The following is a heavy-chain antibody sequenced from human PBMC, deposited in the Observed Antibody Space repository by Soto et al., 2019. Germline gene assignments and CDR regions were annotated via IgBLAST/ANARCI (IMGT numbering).Heavy chain of an antibody. J-gene: IGHJ5*02. CDR1: GGSISSYY. Sequence: SETLSLTCTVSGGSISSYYWSWIRQPPGKGLEWIGYIYYSGSTNYNPSLKSRVAISVDTSKNQFSLKLSSVTAADTAVYYCAGVGCSGGSCYYDPWGQGTLVTVSS. CDR3: AGVGCSGGSCYYDP. CDR2: IYYSGST. D-gene: IGHD2-15*01. V-gene: IGHV4-59*01.